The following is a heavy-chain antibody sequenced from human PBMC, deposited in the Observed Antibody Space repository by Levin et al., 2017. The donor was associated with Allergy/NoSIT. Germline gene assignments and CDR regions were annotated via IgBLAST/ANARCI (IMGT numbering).Heavy chain of an antibody. CDR1: GYTFTSYD. D-gene: IGHD4-23*01. Sequence: ASVKVSCKASGYTFTSYDINWVRQAPGQGLEWLGWMNPNSGDTGYAQKFQGRVSLTRDTSTSTAFMELSSLRSEDTAFYYCARDYGGNSGWFDPWGQGTLVTVSP. CDR2: MNPNSGDT. V-gene: IGHV1-8*01. CDR3: ARDYGGNSGWFDP. J-gene: IGHJ5*02.